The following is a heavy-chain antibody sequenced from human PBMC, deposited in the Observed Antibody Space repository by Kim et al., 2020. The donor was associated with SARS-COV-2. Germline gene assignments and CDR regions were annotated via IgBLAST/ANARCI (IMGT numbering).Heavy chain of an antibody. D-gene: IGHD3-9*01. CDR1: GFTFSSYA. V-gene: IGHV3-64D*09. Sequence: GGSLRLSCSASGFTFSSYAMHWVRQAPGKGLEYVSAIRSNGGSTYYADSVKGRFTISRDNSKNTLYLQMSSLRAEDTAVSYCVKYDTTDDRIRSFDFWGQGTLVTVSS. CDR2: IRSNGGST. J-gene: IGHJ4*02. CDR3: VKYDTTDDRIRSFDF.